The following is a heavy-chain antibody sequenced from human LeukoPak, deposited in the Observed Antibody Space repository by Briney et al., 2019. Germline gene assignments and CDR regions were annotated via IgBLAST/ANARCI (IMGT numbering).Heavy chain of an antibody. V-gene: IGHV4-39*07. CDR2: IYYSGST. CDR1: GGSISSSSYY. D-gene: IGHD3-3*01. CDR3: AREYYDFWTGPYDY. J-gene: IGHJ4*02. Sequence: SETLSLTCTVSGGSISSSSYYWGWIRQPPGKGLEWIGSIYYSGSTYYNPSLKSRVTISVDTSKNQFSLKLSSVTAADTAVYYCAREYYDFWTGPYDYWGQGTLVTVSS.